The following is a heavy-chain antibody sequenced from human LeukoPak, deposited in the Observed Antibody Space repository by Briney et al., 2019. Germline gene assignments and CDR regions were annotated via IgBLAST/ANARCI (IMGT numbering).Heavy chain of an antibody. CDR2: IYYSGST. D-gene: IGHD3-10*01. Sequence: SETLSLTCTVSGGSISSYYWSWIRQPPGKGLEWIGYIYYSGSTNYSPSLKSRVTISVDTSKNQFSLKLNSVTAADTAVYYCARRHKVGAGDALDIWGQGTMVTVSS. CDR3: ARRHKVGAGDALDI. CDR1: GGSISSYY. V-gene: IGHV4-59*08. J-gene: IGHJ3*02.